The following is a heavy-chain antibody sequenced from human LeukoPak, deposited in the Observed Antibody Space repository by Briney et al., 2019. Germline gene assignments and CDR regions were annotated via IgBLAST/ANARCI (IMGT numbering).Heavy chain of an antibody. CDR3: AARYTKWPADTFDI. CDR1: GDSISSYH. V-gene: IGHV4-59*01. D-gene: IGHD5-18*01. Sequence: SETLSLTYIVSGDSISSYHCSWIRQPPGKGLEGVGYISDSGSTNYNPSLNSRVAISVATSKNQFSLRLTSVTAADTAVYYCAARYTKWPADTFDIWGQGIMVTVSS. CDR2: ISDSGST. J-gene: IGHJ3*02.